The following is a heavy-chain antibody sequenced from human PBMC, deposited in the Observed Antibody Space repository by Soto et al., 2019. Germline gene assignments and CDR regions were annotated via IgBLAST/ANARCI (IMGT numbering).Heavy chain of an antibody. J-gene: IGHJ4*02. D-gene: IGHD3-22*01. V-gene: IGHV5-10-1*01. CDR3: ARQIYDSDTGPNFQYYFDS. CDR1: GYSFAGYW. CDR2: IDPSDSQT. Sequence: GESLKISCKVSGYSFAGYWITWVRQKPGKGLEWMGRIDPSDSQTYYSPSFRGHVTISVTKSITTAFLQWSSLRAPDTAMYYCARQIYDSDTGPNFQYYFDSWGQGTPVTVSS.